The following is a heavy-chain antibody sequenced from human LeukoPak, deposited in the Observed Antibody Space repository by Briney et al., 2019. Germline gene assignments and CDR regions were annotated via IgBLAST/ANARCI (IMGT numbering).Heavy chain of an antibody. Sequence: PSETLSPTCSVSGASISDDSWTWIRQPPGKGLEWIGFISYTGNTNYYNPSLKSRVTMSIDTSMNQFSLKLSSVTAADTAVYYCARLGNCGDDCYAADYWGQGTLVTVSS. J-gene: IGHJ4*02. D-gene: IGHD2-21*02. V-gene: IGHV4-59*08. CDR3: ARLGNCGDDCYAADY. CDR1: GASISDDS. CDR2: ISYTGNT.